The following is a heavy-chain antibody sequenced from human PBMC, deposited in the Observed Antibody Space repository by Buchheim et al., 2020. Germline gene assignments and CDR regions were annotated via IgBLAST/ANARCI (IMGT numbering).Heavy chain of an antibody. Sequence: ELQLVESGGGLVQPGGSLRLSCAASGFTFSTYWMSWVRQAPGKGLEWVANIGQDGSEKYYVDSVKGRFTISRDNAKNSLHLQMNSLRAEDTAVYYCARDKDRKWAGMDYWGQGTL. CDR1: GFTFSTYW. V-gene: IGHV3-7*03. CDR3: ARDKDRKWAGMDY. J-gene: IGHJ4*02. CDR2: IGQDGSEK. D-gene: IGHD6-19*01.